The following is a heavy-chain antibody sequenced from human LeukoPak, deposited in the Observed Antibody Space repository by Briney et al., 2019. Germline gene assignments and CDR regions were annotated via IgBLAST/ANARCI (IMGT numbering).Heavy chain of an antibody. CDR3: AKRADTPMLIWSFTDY. Sequence: PGGSLRLSCAASGFTFSSYSMNWVRQAPGKGLEWVSSISSSSSYIYYADSVKGRFTISRDNAKNSLFLQMNSLRAEDTALYYCAKRADTPMLIWSFTDYWGQGTLVTVSS. CDR1: GFTFSSYS. J-gene: IGHJ4*02. D-gene: IGHD5-18*01. CDR2: ISSSSSYI. V-gene: IGHV3-21*01.